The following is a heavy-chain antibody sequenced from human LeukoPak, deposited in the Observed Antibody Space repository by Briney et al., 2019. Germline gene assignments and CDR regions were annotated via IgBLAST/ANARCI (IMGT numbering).Heavy chain of an antibody. CDR3: ARDPYSGSYGDYYYYYMDV. Sequence: GGSLRLSCAASGFDFNNYNMNWVRQAPGKGLEWVSSITSSGTYIYYADSVKGRFTISRDNAKNSLYLQMNSLRPEDAAVYYCARDPYSGSYGDYYYYYMDVWGKGTTVTISS. D-gene: IGHD1-26*01. J-gene: IGHJ6*03. V-gene: IGHV3-21*01. CDR1: GFDFNNYN. CDR2: ITSSGTYI.